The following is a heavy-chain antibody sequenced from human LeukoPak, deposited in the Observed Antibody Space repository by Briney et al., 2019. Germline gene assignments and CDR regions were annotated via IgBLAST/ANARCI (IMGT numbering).Heavy chain of an antibody. D-gene: IGHD3-10*02. CDR2: ISYDGSNK. J-gene: IGHJ6*02. V-gene: IGHV3-30-3*01. Sequence: GRSLRLSCAASGFTFSSYAMHWVRQAPGKGLEWVAVISYDGSNKYYADSVKGRFTISRDNSKNTLYLQMNSLRAEDTAVYYCARESHAMLGLPWVYYYYYGMDVWGQGTTVTVSS. CDR3: ARESHAMLGLPWVYYYYYGMDV. CDR1: GFTFSSYA.